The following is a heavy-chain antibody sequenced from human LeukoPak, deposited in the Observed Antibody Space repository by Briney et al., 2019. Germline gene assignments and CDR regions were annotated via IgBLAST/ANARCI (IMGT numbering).Heavy chain of an antibody. J-gene: IGHJ4*02. CDR1: GVSISYNY. Sequence: SETLSLNCTVSGVSISYNYWSWIRQPPGKGLEWIGQIFYTGTTEYNPSLKSRVSMSLDTSKNQFSLRLSSVTAGDTAVYYCARQHGGNYLDFWGQGTLVTVSS. D-gene: IGHD4-23*01. CDR3: ARQHGGNYLDF. CDR2: IFYTGTT. V-gene: IGHV4-59*01.